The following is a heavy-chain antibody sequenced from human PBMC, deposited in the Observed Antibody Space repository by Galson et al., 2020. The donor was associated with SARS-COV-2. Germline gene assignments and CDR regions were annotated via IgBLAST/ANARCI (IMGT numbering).Heavy chain of an antibody. CDR1: GFILSAYG. D-gene: IGHD2-15*01. CDR3: AKETLIWGYCSAIPCPDKYHYNGLDV. CDR2: VSGDGKK. Sequence: GGSLRLSCAASGFILSAYGMHWVRQAPGKGLEWVASVSGDGKKYYAETVKGRFTISRDTSKNSLYLQMNSVRAADTAVYYCAKETLIWGYCSAIPCPDKYHYNGLDVWGQGTTVTVSS. J-gene: IGHJ6*02. V-gene: IGHV3-30*18.